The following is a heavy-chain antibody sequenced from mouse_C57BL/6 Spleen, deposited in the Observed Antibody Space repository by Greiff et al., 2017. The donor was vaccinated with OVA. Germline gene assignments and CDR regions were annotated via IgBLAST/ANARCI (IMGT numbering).Heavy chain of an antibody. CDR3: ARLGKGDAMDY. CDR1: GFNIKDYY. V-gene: IGHV14-1*01. Sequence: EVQLQQSGAELVRPGASVKLSCTASGFNIKDYYMHWVKQRPEQGLEWIGRIDPEDGDTEYAPKFQGKATMTADTSSNTAYMQLSSLTSEDSAVYYCARLGKGDAMDYWGQGTSVTVSS. J-gene: IGHJ4*01. CDR2: IDPEDGDT. D-gene: IGHD1-3*01.